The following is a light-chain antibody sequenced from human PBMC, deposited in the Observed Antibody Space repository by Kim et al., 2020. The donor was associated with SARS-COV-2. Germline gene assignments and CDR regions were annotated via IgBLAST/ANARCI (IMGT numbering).Light chain of an antibody. CDR3: QQNNNGPGGT. J-gene: IGKJ4*01. Sequence: EIVMTQSPATLSVSPGERATLSCRASQSVSSDLAWYQQKPGQAPRLLIYGASTRATGIPARFSGSGSGTEFTLTISSLQSEDFAVYYCQQNNNGPGGTFGERT. CDR1: QSVSSD. CDR2: GAS. V-gene: IGKV3-15*01.